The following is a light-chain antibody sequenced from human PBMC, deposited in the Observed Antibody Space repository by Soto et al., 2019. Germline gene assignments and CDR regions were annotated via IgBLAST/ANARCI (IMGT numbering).Light chain of an antibody. J-gene: IGKJ3*01. V-gene: IGKV1-5*03. CDR2: KAS. CDR1: QSISSW. Sequence: DIQMTQSPSTLSASVGERVTIACRASQSISSWLAWYQQKPGKAPKLLIYKASTLESGVPSRFSGSGSGTECSLTISSLQPDDFATYYCQQYNRYSTFGPGTKVDIK. CDR3: QQYNRYST.